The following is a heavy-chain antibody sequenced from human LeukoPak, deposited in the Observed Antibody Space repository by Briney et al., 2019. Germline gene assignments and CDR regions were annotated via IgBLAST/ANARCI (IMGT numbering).Heavy chain of an antibody. V-gene: IGHV1-2*02. D-gene: IGHD2-2*01. CDR2: INPNSGGT. Sequence: ASVKVSCKASGYTFTGYYMHWVRQAPGQGLEWMGWINPNSGGTNYAQKFQGRVTMTRDTSISTAYIELSRLRSDDTAVYYCARDRSADIVVVPAAKGSYYYYMDVWGKGTTVTVS. CDR1: GYTFTGYY. J-gene: IGHJ6*03. CDR3: ARDRSADIVVVPAAKGSYYYYMDV.